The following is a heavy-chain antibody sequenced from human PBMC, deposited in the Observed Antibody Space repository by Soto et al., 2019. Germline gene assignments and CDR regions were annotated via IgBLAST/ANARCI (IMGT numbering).Heavy chain of an antibody. CDR1: GGTFSSYA. J-gene: IGHJ5*02. Sequence: SVKVSCKASGGTFSSYAISWVRQAPGQGLEWMGGIIPSFGTANYAQKFQGRVTITADKSTSTAYMELSSLRSEDTAVYYCARNIWQLGDEYWFDPWGQGTLVTGS. D-gene: IGHD6-6*01. CDR2: IIPSFGTA. V-gene: IGHV1-69*06. CDR3: ARNIWQLGDEYWFDP.